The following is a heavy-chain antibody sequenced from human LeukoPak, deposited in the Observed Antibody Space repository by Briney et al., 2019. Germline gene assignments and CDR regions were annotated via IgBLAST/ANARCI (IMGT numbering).Heavy chain of an antibody. D-gene: IGHD6-13*01. CDR2: IYPGDSDT. Sequence: KPGESLKISCKGSGYSFTSYWIGWVRQMPGKGLEWMGIIYPGDSDTRYSPSFQGQVTISADKSISTAYLQWSSLKASDTAMYYCARPPSPYSSSSDAFDIWGQGTMVTVSS. CDR1: GYSFTSYW. J-gene: IGHJ3*02. V-gene: IGHV5-51*03. CDR3: ARPPSPYSSSSDAFDI.